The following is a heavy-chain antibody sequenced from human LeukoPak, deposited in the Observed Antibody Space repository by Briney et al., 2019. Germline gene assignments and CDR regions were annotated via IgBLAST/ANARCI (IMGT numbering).Heavy chain of an antibody. J-gene: IGHJ3*02. Sequence: PGGSLRLSCAASGFTFSSYAMHWVRQAPGKGLEWVAVISYDGSNKYYADSVKGRFTISRDNSKNTLYLQMNSLRAEDTAVYYCARAGLGDSSGYYVIWGQGTMVTVSS. D-gene: IGHD3-22*01. CDR1: GFTFSSYA. CDR2: ISYDGSNK. V-gene: IGHV3-30*04. CDR3: ARAGLGDSSGYYVI.